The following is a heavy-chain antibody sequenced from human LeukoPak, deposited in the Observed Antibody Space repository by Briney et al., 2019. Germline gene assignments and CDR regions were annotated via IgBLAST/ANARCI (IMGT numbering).Heavy chain of an antibody. J-gene: IGHJ6*03. CDR2: INPNSGGT. CDR1: GYTFTGYY. V-gene: IGHV1-2*02. Sequence: ASVKVSCKASGYTFTGYYMHWVRQAPGQGLEWMGWINPNSGGTNYAQKFQGRVTMTRDTSISTAYMELSRLRSDDAAVYYCARCPITTVTSAKYYYYYMDVWGKGTTVTVSS. CDR3: ARCPITTVTSAKYYYYYMDV. D-gene: IGHD4-17*01.